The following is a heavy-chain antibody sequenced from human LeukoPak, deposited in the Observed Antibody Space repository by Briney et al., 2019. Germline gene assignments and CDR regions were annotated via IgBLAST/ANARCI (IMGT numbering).Heavy chain of an antibody. V-gene: IGHV3-23*01. CDR1: GFTFSSYA. Sequence: GGSLRLSCAASGFTFSSYAMSWVRQAPGKGLEWVSALSGSGGSTHYADSVKGRFTISRDNSKNTLYLQMNSLRAEDTAVYYCAKGPLWSSGRRGDAFDIWGQGTMVTVSS. CDR2: LSGSGGST. D-gene: IGHD3-10*01. CDR3: AKGPLWSSGRRGDAFDI. J-gene: IGHJ3*02.